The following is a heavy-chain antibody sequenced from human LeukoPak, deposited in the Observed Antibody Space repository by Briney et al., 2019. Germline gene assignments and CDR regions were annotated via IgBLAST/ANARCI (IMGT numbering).Heavy chain of an antibody. V-gene: IGHV3-74*01. D-gene: IGHD3-10*01. Sequence: PGGSLRLSCADSGFTFSSHWMHWVRQAPGKGLVWVSRIKYDASSTSYADSVKGRFTISRDNAKNTLYLQMNSLRAEDTAVYYCARLWFGELWWVPDYYYYMDVWGKGTTVTVSS. CDR3: ARLWFGELWWVPDYYYYMDV. CDR1: GFTFSSHW. CDR2: IKYDASST. J-gene: IGHJ6*03.